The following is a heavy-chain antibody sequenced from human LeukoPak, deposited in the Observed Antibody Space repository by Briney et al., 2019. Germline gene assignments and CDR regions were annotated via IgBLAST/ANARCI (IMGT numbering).Heavy chain of an antibody. CDR3: ARDYGDPNYFDY. Sequence: SVKVSCKASGGTFSSYAISWVRQAPGQGLEWMGGIIPIFGTANYAQKFQGRVTITTDESTSTAYMELSSLRSEDTAVYYCARDYGDPNYFDYWGQGTLVTVSS. V-gene: IGHV1-69*05. J-gene: IGHJ4*02. D-gene: IGHD4-17*01. CDR1: GGTFSSYA. CDR2: IIPIFGTA.